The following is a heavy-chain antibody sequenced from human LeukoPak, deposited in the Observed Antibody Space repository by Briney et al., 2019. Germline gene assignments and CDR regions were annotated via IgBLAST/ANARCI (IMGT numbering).Heavy chain of an antibody. D-gene: IGHD2-15*01. V-gene: IGHV3-23*01. CDR3: ASRDPCSGGSCYGLDY. J-gene: IGHJ4*02. CDR2: ISAGGSST. Sequence: TGGSLRLSCAASGFTFSNYAMTWVRPAPGKGLEWVSVISAGGSSTYYADSVKGRFTISRDNSKNTLYLQMNSLRGEDTAVYYCASRDPCSGGSCYGLDYWGQGTLVTVSS. CDR1: GFTFSNYA.